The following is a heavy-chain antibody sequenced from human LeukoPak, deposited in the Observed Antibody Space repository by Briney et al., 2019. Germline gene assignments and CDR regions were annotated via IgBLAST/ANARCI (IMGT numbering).Heavy chain of an antibody. V-gene: IGHV4-4*09. Sequence: PSESLSLTCTVSGASISSYYWSWIRQHPGKGLGWSGYTYTSGSTNYNPSLKSRVTISVETSKNQFSLKLSSVTAADTAVYYCERHKLPECWFDTWGDGTLGTVSS. CDR2: TYTSGST. CDR3: ERHKLPECWFDT. J-gene: IGHJ5*01. D-gene: IGHD1-14*01. CDR1: GASISSYY.